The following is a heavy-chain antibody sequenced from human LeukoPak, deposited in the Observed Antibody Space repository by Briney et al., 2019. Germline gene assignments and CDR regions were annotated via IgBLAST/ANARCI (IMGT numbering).Heavy chain of an antibody. CDR2: INPNSGAT. D-gene: IGHD6-19*01. J-gene: IGHJ4*02. Sequence: ASVKVSCKASGYTFTGYYMHWVRQAPGQGLEWMGWINPNSGATDYAQKFQDRVTVTRDTSISTAYMDLSGLRSDDTAVYYCARGIAVAGNDYWGQGTLVTVSP. CDR1: GYTFTGYY. CDR3: ARGIAVAGNDY. V-gene: IGHV1-2*02.